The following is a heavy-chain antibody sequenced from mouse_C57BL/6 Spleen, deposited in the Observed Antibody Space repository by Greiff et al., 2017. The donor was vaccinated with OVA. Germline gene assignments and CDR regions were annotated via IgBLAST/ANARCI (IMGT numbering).Heavy chain of an antibody. D-gene: IGHD2-4*01. V-gene: IGHV1-62-2*01. CDR1: GYTFTEYT. Sequence: VQLQQSGAELVKPGASVKLSCKASGYTFTEYTIHWVKQRSGQGLEWIGWFYPGSGSIKYNEKFKDKATLTADKSSSTVYMELSRLTSEDSAVYFCARHEVYDYDGWYYFDYWGQGTTLTVSS. J-gene: IGHJ2*01. CDR2: FYPGSGSI. CDR3: ARHEVYDYDGWYYFDY.